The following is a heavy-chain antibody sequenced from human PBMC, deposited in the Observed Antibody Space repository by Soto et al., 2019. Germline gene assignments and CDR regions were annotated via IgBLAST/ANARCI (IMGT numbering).Heavy chain of an antibody. CDR1: GGSISSYY. CDR2: IYYSRST. Sequence: SATLSLTCTVSGGSISSYYWSWIRQPPGKGLEWIGYIYYSRSTNYNPSLKSRVTISVDTSKNQFSLKLSSVTAAYTAVYYCARLRYSYGSSFDYWGQGTLVTVSS. CDR3: ARLRYSYGSSFDY. J-gene: IGHJ4*02. V-gene: IGHV4-59*08. D-gene: IGHD5-18*01.